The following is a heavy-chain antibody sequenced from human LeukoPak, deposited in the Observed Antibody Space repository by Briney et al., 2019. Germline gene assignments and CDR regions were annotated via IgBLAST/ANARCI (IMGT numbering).Heavy chain of an antibody. CDR1: GYTFTDYY. CDR2: INPNDGDT. D-gene: IGHD2-2*01. J-gene: IGHJ4*02. V-gene: IGHV1-2*02. CDR3: ARANFLYCSSTSCLFDY. Sequence: ASVKVSCKASGYTFTDYYMHWVRQAPGQGFEWMGWINPNDGDTYYAQKFQGRVTMTRDTSISTAHMEVSRLRSDDTAMYYCARANFLYCSSTSCLFDYWGQGTLVTVSS.